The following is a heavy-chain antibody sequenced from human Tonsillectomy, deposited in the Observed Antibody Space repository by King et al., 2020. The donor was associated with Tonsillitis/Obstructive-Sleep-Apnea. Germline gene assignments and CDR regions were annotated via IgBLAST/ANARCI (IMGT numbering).Heavy chain of an antibody. CDR2: VYWDDDK. CDR3: AHGSDTFGALDY. J-gene: IGHJ4*01. Sequence: TLKESGPTLVKPTQTLTLTCTFSGFSLSTSGVGVGWIRQPPGKALEWLALVYWDDDKRYSPSLKNRLTITKDTSKNQVVLTMTNMDPVDTATYYCAHGSDTFGALDYWGQGNLGHVSS. CDR1: GFSLSTSGVG. V-gene: IGHV2-5*02. D-gene: IGHD3-10*01.